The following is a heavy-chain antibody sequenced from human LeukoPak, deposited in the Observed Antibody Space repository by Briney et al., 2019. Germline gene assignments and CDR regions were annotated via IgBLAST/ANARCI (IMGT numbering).Heavy chain of an antibody. D-gene: IGHD3-22*01. CDR1: GFTFSTYG. J-gene: IGHJ4*02. Sequence: GGSLRLSCAASGFTFSTYGIHWVRQAPGKGLEWVAFIRYDGSNKYYADSVKGRFTISRDTSSDTVSLQMNSLRVEDTALYYCARDRINMMVMGHDSGLDCWGQGTLVTVSS. CDR3: ARDRINMMVMGHDSGLDC. V-gene: IGHV3-30*02. CDR2: IRYDGSNK.